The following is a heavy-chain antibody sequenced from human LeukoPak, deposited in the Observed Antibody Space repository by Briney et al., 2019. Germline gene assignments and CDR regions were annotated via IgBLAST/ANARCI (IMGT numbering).Heavy chain of an antibody. CDR1: GFTFSSYW. Sequence: GGSLRLSCAASGFTFSSYWVSWVRQAPGKGLEWVANIKQDGSEKYYVDSVKGRFTISRDNAKNSLYLQMNSLRAEDTAVYYCARARGAARHFDYWGQGTLVTVSS. V-gene: IGHV3-7*01. CDR2: IKQDGSEK. CDR3: ARARGAARHFDY. J-gene: IGHJ4*02. D-gene: IGHD6-6*01.